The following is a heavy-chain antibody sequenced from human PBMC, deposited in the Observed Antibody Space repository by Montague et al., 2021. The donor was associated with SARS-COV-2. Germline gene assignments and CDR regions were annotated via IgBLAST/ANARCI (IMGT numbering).Heavy chain of an antibody. CDR1: GDSFTTYY. D-gene: IGHD6-13*01. V-gene: IGHV4-59*01. Sequence: SETLSLTCTVSGDSFTTYYWIWIRQPPGNGLEWVGYIHYSGSTHYNPSLQSRVTLSRDTSKNQFSLSLTSVTAADPAMYFCARAPIYRSSWYADFDYGGQGTQVTGSA. CDR2: IHYSGST. J-gene: IGHJ4*02. CDR3: ARAPIYRSSWYADFDY.